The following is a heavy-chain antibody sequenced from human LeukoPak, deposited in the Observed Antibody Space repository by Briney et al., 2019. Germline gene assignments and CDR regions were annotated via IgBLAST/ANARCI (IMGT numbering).Heavy chain of an antibody. D-gene: IGHD3-3*01. CDR2: ISSSSSYI. CDR1: GFTFSSYS. J-gene: IGHJ4*02. Sequence: GGSLRLSCAASGFTFSSYSMNWVRQAPGKGLEWVSSISSSSSYIYYADSVKGRFTISRDNAKNSLYLQMNGLRAEDTAVYYCAREAGVVIIGRRLDYWGQGTLVTVSS. CDR3: AREAGVVIIGRRLDY. V-gene: IGHV3-21*01.